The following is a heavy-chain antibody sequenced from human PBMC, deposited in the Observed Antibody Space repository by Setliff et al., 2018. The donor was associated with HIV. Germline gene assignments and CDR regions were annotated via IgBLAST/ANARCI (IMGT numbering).Heavy chain of an antibody. V-gene: IGHV4-59*01. J-gene: IGHJ4*02. CDR2: VYYSGST. CDR1: GGSISSYY. D-gene: IGHD2-8*02. Sequence: SETLSLTCTVSGGSISSYYWSWIRQPPGKGLEWIGYVYYSGSTKYNPSLKSRVTISVDTSKNQFSLKLSSVTAADTAVYYCARIDPSKFWSHDYWGRGTLVTVSS. CDR3: ARIDPSKFWSHDY.